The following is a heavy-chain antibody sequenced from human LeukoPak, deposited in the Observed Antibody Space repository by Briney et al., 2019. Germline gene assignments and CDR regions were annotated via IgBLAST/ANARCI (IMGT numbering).Heavy chain of an antibody. CDR2: INSDGSST. V-gene: IGHV3-74*01. D-gene: IGHD4-23*01. J-gene: IGHJ3*02. Sequence: QPGGSLRLSCAASGFVFSNYAMSWVRQAPGKGLVWVSRINSDGSSTTYADSVKGRFTISRDNAKNTLYLHMNGLRADDTAVYYCVYGGNSTCFDIWGQGTMVTVSS. CDR3: VYGGNSTCFDI. CDR1: GFVFSNYA.